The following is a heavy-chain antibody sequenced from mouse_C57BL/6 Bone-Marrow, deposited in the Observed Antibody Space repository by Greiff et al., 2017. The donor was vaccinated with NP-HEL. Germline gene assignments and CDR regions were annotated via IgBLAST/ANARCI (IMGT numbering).Heavy chain of an antibody. Sequence: QVHVKQSGPELVKPGASVKISCKASGYSFTSYYIHWVKQRPGQGLEWIGWIYPGSGNTKYNEKFKGKATLTADTSSSTAYMQLSSLTSEDSAVYYCAREAYGFFFAYWGQGTLVTVSA. CDR3: AREAYGFFFAY. CDR2: IYPGSGNT. D-gene: IGHD2-2*01. CDR1: GYSFTSYY. V-gene: IGHV1-66*01. J-gene: IGHJ3*01.